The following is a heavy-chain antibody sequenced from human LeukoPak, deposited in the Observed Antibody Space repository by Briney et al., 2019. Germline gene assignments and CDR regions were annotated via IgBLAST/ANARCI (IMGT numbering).Heavy chain of an antibody. D-gene: IGHD2-2*02. V-gene: IGHV1-69*13. Sequence: SVKVSCKASRDIFSRSAISWVRQGPGQGLEWMGGVIPLFGTSDYAQKFQGRVTITADESTTTVYMELSSLRSEDTAVYYCAVLRNSYYTDWGQGTMVTVS. CDR1: RDIFSRSA. CDR2: VIPLFGTS. J-gene: IGHJ3*01. CDR3: AVLRNSYYTD.